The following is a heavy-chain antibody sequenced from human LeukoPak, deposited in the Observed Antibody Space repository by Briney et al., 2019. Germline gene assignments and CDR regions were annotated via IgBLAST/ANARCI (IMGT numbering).Heavy chain of an antibody. CDR2: NSGSGGST. D-gene: IGHD1-26*01. CDR3: AKDLYSGSYCDLDY. Sequence: GGSLRLSCAASGLGFSSAMNWVRQAPGKGLEWVSANSGSGGSTYYADSVKGRFTISRDNSKNTLYLQMNSLRAEDTAVYYGAKDLYSGSYCDLDYWGQGTLVTVSS. J-gene: IGHJ4*02. V-gene: IGHV3-23*01. CDR1: GLGFSSA.